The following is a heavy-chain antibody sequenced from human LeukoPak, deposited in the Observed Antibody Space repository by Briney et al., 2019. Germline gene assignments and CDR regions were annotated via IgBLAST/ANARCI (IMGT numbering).Heavy chain of an antibody. Sequence: GGSLRLSCAASGFTFSSYGMHWVRQAPGKVLEWVAVIWYDGSNKYYADSVKGRFTISRDNSKNTLYLQMNSLRAEDTAVYYCARDPGAGSNYWGQGTLVTVSS. J-gene: IGHJ4*02. CDR3: ARDPGAGSNY. V-gene: IGHV3-33*01. CDR2: IWYDGSNK. CDR1: GFTFSSYG. D-gene: IGHD3-10*01.